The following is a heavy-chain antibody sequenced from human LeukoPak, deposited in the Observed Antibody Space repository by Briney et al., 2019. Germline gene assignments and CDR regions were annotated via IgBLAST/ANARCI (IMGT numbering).Heavy chain of an antibody. CDR3: ARSSGYYRYYFDY. CDR1: GGSISSGGYS. V-gene: IGHV4-30-4*07. J-gene: IGHJ4*02. D-gene: IGHD3-22*01. CDR2: IYYSGST. Sequence: PSETLSLTCAVSGGSISSGGYSWSWIRQPPGKGLEWIGYIYYSGSTYYNPSLKSRVTISVDTSKNQFSLKLSSVTAADTAVYYCARSSGYYRYYFDYWGQGTLVTVSS.